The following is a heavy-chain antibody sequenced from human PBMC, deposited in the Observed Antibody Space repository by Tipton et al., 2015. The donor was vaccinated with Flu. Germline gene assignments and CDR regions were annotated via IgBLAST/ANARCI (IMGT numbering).Heavy chain of an antibody. CDR2: IHRSGST. Sequence: TLSLTCAVSGDSISSDYFWDWIRQPPGKGLEWIATIHRSGSTNYNPSLRSRVTISVDTSKNQFSLEMRSVTAADMAVYYCARSSYHYGSGSSDYWGQGTLVTVSS. J-gene: IGHJ4*02. CDR3: ARSSYHYGSGSSDY. V-gene: IGHV4-38-2*01. D-gene: IGHD3-10*01. CDR1: GDSISSDYF.